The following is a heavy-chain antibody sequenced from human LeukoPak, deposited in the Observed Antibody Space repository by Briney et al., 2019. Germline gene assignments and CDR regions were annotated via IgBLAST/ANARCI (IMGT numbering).Heavy chain of an antibody. CDR3: ARGLDYGDYGATAY. V-gene: IGHV4-34*01. D-gene: IGHD4-17*01. Sequence: SETLSLTCAVYGGSFSGYYWSWIRQPPGKGLEWIGEINHSGSTNYNPSLKSRVTISVDTSKNQFSLKLSSVTAADTAVYYCARGLDYGDYGATAYWGQGTLVTVSS. J-gene: IGHJ4*02. CDR1: GGSFSGYY. CDR2: INHSGST.